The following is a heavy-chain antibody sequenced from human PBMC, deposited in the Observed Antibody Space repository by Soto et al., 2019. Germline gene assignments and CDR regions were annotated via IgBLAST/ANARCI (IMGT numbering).Heavy chain of an antibody. J-gene: IGHJ4*02. CDR3: ARAGLTTLALATTY. Sequence: QVQLVQSGAEVKKPGASVKVSCKASRYTFTDHYMHWVRQSPGQGLEWMGWINPNSGVTKFPQKFQGRVIMTRDTSISTVDMELSRLTSDDTAVYYCARAGLTTLALATTYWGQGTLVTVSS. D-gene: IGHD5-12*01. CDR2: INPNSGVT. V-gene: IGHV1-2*02. CDR1: RYTFTDHY.